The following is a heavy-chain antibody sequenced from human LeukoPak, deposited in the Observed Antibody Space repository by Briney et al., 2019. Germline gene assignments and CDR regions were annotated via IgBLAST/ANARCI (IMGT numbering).Heavy chain of an antibody. CDR2: IIPILGIA. Sequence: ASVKVSCTASGGTFSSYAINWVRQAPGQGLEWMGRIIPILGIANYAQKFQGRVTITADKSTSTAYMELSSLRSEDTAVYYCATKRGYSYGYVDYWGQGTLVTVSS. CDR3: ATKRGYSYGYVDY. V-gene: IGHV1-69*04. J-gene: IGHJ4*02. CDR1: GGTFSSYA. D-gene: IGHD5-18*01.